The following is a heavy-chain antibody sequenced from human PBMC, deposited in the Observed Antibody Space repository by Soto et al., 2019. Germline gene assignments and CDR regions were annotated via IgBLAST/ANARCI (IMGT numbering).Heavy chain of an antibody. D-gene: IGHD2-2*01. CDR2: ISTYNNRT. V-gene: IGHV1-18*04. CDR3: ARARYCSSPSCSNHYSYGMGP. CDR1: GYTFTSHG. Sequence: QDQLVQSGAEVKKPGASVKISCEASGYTFTSHGISWVRQAPGQGLEWLGWISTYNNRTHYAQKGQGRVTRTTVPSRRTALLDLMSLTFDDTAVYYCARARYCSSPSCSNHYSYGMGPWGQGTTFTVSS. J-gene: IGHJ6*02.